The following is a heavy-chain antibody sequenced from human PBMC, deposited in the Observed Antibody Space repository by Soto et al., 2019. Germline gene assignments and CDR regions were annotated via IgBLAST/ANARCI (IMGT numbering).Heavy chain of an antibody. CDR2: ISSTTKYI. CDR1: GFTFSRYS. Sequence: EVQLVESGGGLVRPGGSLRLSCAASGFTFSRYSMNWVRQAPGKGLEWVSSISSTTKYIYYADSMKGRFTASRDNAKNSVYLDMNSLSAEDTAVYYCARESEDLTSNFDYWGQGTLVTVSS. V-gene: IGHV3-21*01. CDR3: ARESEDLTSNFDY. J-gene: IGHJ4*02.